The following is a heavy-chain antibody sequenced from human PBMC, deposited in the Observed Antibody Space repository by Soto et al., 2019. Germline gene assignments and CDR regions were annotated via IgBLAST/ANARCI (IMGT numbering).Heavy chain of an antibody. V-gene: IGHV3-30*03. CDR3: VMQYSSRYYWGY. CDR1: GFRFSANA. Sequence: QLVESGGGVVQPGGSLRLSCEASGFRFSANAMHWVRQAPGKGLEWVAVISADGTNKLYAESVKGRFTISRDNSKTTLFRQVNGLRTEDTAVYYCVMQYSSRYYWGYWGKGTLVTVSS. CDR2: ISADGTNK. J-gene: IGHJ4*02. D-gene: IGHD6-13*01.